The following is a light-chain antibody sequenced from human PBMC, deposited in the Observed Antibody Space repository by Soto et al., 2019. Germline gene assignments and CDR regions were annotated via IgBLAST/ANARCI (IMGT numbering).Light chain of an antibody. CDR1: QSVSSY. V-gene: IGKV3-20*01. CDR3: QQYGSSLPWT. CDR2: GAS. Sequence: EIVLTQSPGPLSLSPGERATLSCRASQSVSSYLAWYQQKPGQAPRLLIYGASTRATGIPDRFSGSGSGTDFTLTISRLEPEDFAVFYCQQYGSSLPWTFGQGTKVEIK. J-gene: IGKJ1*01.